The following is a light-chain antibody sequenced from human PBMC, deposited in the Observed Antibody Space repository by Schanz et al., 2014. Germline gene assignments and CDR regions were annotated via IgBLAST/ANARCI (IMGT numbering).Light chain of an antibody. CDR3: AAWDDSLSGLWV. J-gene: IGLJ3*02. Sequence: QSVLTQPPSVSGAPGQRVTISCTGSSSNIGAGYDVHWYQQLPGTAPKLLIYRNNLRPSGVPDRFSGSKSGTSASLAISGLRSEDEAGYYCAAWDDSLSGLWVFGGGTKLTVL. V-gene: IGLV1-47*01. CDR1: SSNIGAGYD. CDR2: RNN.